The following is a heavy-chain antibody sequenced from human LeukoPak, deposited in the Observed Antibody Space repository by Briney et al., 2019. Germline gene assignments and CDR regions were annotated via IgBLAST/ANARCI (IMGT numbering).Heavy chain of an antibody. V-gene: IGHV3-74*01. CDR2: IASGGSST. Sequence: GGSLRLSCAASGFTFSSYWMNWVRQAPGKGLVWVSRIASGGSSTTYADSVKGRFSISRDNAKNTLYLQMNSLRAEDTAVYYCARDPFDYWGQGTLVTVSS. J-gene: IGHJ4*02. CDR3: ARDPFDY. CDR1: GFTFSSYW.